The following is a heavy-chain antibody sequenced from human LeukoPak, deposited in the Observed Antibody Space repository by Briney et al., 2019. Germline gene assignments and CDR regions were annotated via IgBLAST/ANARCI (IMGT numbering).Heavy chain of an antibody. J-gene: IGHJ4*02. CDR3: ARHRAYSSSSPFDY. V-gene: IGHV4-59*08. D-gene: IGHD6-6*01. Sequence: KSSETLSLTCSVSGGSISSLYWSWIRQPPGKGLEWIGYIYYTGSTNYNPSLKSRVTMFVDMSKNQFSLRLSSVTAADTAVYYCARHRAYSSSSPFDYWGQGTLVTVS. CDR2: IYYTGST. CDR1: GGSISSLY.